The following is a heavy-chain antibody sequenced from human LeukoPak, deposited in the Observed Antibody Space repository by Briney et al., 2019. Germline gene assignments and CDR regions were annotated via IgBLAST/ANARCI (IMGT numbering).Heavy chain of an antibody. V-gene: IGHV3-33*01. CDR1: GFTFSSYG. CDR3: ARALSGYYSGYYYYGMDV. CDR2: IWYDGSNK. D-gene: IGHD3-3*01. J-gene: IGHJ6*02. Sequence: PGGSLRLSCAASGFTFSSYGMHWVRQAPGKGLEWVAVIWYDGSNKYYADSVKGRFTISRDNSKNTLYLQMNSLRAEDTAVYYCARALSGYYSGYYYYGMDVWGQGTTVTVSS.